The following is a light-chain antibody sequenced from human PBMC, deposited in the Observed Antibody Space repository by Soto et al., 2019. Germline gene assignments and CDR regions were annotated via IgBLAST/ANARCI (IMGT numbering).Light chain of an antibody. Sequence: EIVLTQSPGTLSLSPGERATLSCRASQSISNSYLAWYQQKPGQAPRLLIYGASSRATGIPDRFSGSGSGTDFTLTISRLEPEDFALYYCQQYHNSPFTFGPGTKVAIK. CDR1: QSISNSY. CDR2: GAS. CDR3: QQYHNSPFT. J-gene: IGKJ3*01. V-gene: IGKV3-20*01.